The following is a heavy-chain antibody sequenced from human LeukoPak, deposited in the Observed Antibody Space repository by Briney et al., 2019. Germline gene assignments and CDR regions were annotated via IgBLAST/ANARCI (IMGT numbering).Heavy chain of an antibody. Sequence: SETLSLTCNLSGGSLKSYYWGWFRQPPGKRLESIGYIYYSGRTTYNPSLKSRVTISVDTSTNQNSLQLTSVTAADTAVYICARGTTKGYYFHSSGYYTKWGQGTLVTVSS. CDR2: IYYSGRT. V-gene: IGHV4-59*12. CDR1: GGSLKSYY. J-gene: IGHJ4*02. CDR3: ARGTTKGYYFHSSGYYTK. D-gene: IGHD3-22*01.